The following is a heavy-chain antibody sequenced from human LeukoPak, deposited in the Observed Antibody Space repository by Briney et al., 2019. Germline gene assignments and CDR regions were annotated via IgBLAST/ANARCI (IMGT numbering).Heavy chain of an antibody. CDR1: GFTFSSYS. V-gene: IGHV3-21*01. J-gene: IGHJ4*02. D-gene: IGHD3-10*01. CDR3: VRGAGTRGDY. Sequence: GGSLRLSCAASGFTFSSYSMNWVRQAPGKGLEWVSSISSSSSYIYYADSVKGRFTISRDNAKNSLYLQMNSLSAEDTAVYYCVRGAGTRGDYWGQGTLVTVSS. CDR2: ISSSSSYI.